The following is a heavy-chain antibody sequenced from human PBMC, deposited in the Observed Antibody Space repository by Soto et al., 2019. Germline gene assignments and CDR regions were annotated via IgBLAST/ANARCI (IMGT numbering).Heavy chain of an antibody. J-gene: IGHJ6*02. CDR1: GGSISSSSYY. CDR2: IYYSGST. CDR3: ARLSYYYGMDV. Sequence: SETLSLTCTVSGGSISSSSYYWGWIRQPPGKGLEWIGSIYYSGSTYYNPSLKSRVTISEDTSKNQFSLKLSSVTAADTAVYYCARLSYYYGMDVWGQGTTVTVSS. V-gene: IGHV4-39*01.